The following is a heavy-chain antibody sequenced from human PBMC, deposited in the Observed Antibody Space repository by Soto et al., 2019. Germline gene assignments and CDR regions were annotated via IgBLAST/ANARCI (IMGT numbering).Heavy chain of an antibody. Sequence: SETLSLTRAVSGGSIRSSTYQWGCIRQPPGKGLQWIGSSYYSGSTYYNPSLKSRVTISVNTSKNQFSLKLSSATAADTAVYYCARHRNWKVDFWGQGTLVTVSS. CDR2: SYYSGST. V-gene: IGHV4-39*01. J-gene: IGHJ4*02. CDR1: GGSIRSSTYQ. D-gene: IGHD1-1*01. CDR3: ARHRNWKVDF.